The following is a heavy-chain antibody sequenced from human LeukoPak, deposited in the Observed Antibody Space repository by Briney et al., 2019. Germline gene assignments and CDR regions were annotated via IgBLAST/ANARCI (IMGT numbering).Heavy chain of an antibody. J-gene: IGHJ4*02. D-gene: IGHD5-18*01. V-gene: IGHV1-2*02. CDR1: GYTFTGYY. Sequence: ASVKVSCKASGYTFTGYYMHWVRQAPGQGLEWMGWINPNSGGTNYAQKFQGRVTMTRDTSISTAYMELSRLRSDDTAVYYCARVSYGYSSLRDRSIFDYWGQGTLVTVSS. CDR3: ARVSYGYSSLRDRSIFDY. CDR2: INPNSGGT.